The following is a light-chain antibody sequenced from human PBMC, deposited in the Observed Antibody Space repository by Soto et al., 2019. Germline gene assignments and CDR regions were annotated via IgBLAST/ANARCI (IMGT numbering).Light chain of an antibody. V-gene: IGKV3-20*01. CDR1: QIVSTNY. CDR3: QHDGSSLWT. CDR2: DAS. Sequence: EIVLTQSPGTLSLSPGERATLSCRASQIVSTNYLAWYQQKPGRPPRLLIYDASRRATGIPDRFSGSGSGTDFTLTISGPEPEDFVVYYWQHDGSSLWTFGQGTKVDIK. J-gene: IGKJ1*01.